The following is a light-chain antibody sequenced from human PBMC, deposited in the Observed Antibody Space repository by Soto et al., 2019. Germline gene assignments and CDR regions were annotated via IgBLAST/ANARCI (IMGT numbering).Light chain of an antibody. CDR2: SNN. Sequence: QSVLTPPPSASGTPGQRVTISCSGSSSNIGSNTVNWYQHLPGTAPKLLIYSNNQRPSGVPDRFSGSKSGTSASLAISGLQSEDEADYYCAPWDDSLNGPVFGGGTKVTVL. V-gene: IGLV1-44*01. CDR3: APWDDSLNGPV. CDR1: SSNIGSNT. J-gene: IGLJ2*01.